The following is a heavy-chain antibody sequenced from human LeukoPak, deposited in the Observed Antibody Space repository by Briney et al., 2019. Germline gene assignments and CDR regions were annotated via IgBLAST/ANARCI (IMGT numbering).Heavy chain of an antibody. Sequence: SETLSLTCAVYGGSFSGYYWSWIRQPPGKGLEWIGEINHSGSTNYNPSLKSRVTISVDTSKNQFSLKLSSVTAADTAVYYCARAGFWSGPGFDPWGQGTLVTVSS. V-gene: IGHV4-34*01. J-gene: IGHJ5*02. CDR1: GGSFSGYY. CDR3: ARAGFWSGPGFDP. D-gene: IGHD3-3*01. CDR2: INHSGST.